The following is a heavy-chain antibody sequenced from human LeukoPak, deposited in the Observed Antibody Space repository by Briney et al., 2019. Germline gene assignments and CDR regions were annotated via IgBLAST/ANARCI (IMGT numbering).Heavy chain of an antibody. D-gene: IGHD3-22*01. Sequence: GGSLRLSCAASGFTFSSYSMNWVRQAPGKGLEWVAFIRYDGSNKYYADSVKGRFTISRDNSKNTLYLQMNSLRVEDTAVYYCATLPYYYDSSGSYYFDYWGQGTLVTASS. J-gene: IGHJ4*02. CDR1: GFTFSSYS. V-gene: IGHV3-30*02. CDR2: IRYDGSNK. CDR3: ATLPYYYDSSGSYYFDY.